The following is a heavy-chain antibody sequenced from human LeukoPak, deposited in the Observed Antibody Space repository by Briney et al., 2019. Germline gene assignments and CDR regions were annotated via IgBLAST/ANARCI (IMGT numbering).Heavy chain of an antibody. CDR3: ARLSSI. CDR2: ISHSGYT. J-gene: IGHJ4*02. CDR1: GGSISSGDYS. D-gene: IGHD3-10*02. V-gene: IGHV4-30-4*01. Sequence: TPSETLSLTCTVSGGSISSGDYSWSWIRQSPGKGLEWIGYISHSGYTFYSPSLKSRLTMSVDTSKNQFSLNLSSATAADTAVYYCARLSSIWGQGTLVTVSS.